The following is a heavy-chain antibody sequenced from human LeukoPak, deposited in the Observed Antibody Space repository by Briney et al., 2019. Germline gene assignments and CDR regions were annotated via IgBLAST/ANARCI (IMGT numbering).Heavy chain of an antibody. D-gene: IGHD3-3*01. CDR2: IRTTAEGAKYA. Sequence: GGSLRLSCAPSGFSFTDYPMNWVRQAPGKGLEWISNIRTTAEGAKYAYYADSVKGRVTISRDDGKNTLYLHMNSLRDDDTAVYYCAREKAYYDFWSGFEWGQGTLVTVSS. CDR3: AREKAYYDFWSGFE. CDR1: GFSFTDYP. V-gene: IGHV3-48*02. J-gene: IGHJ4*02.